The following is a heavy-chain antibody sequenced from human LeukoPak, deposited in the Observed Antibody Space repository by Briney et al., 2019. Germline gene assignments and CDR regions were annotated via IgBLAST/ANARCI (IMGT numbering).Heavy chain of an antibody. CDR2: MNPNSGNT. Sequence: ASVKVSCKASGYTFTSYDINWVRQATGQGLEWMGWMNPNSGNTGYAQKFQGRVTITRNTSISTAYMELSSLRSEDTAVYYCATDSSSSDTNAFDILGQGTMVTVSS. V-gene: IGHV1-8*03. J-gene: IGHJ3*02. D-gene: IGHD6-6*01. CDR1: GYTFTSYD. CDR3: ATDSSSSDTNAFDI.